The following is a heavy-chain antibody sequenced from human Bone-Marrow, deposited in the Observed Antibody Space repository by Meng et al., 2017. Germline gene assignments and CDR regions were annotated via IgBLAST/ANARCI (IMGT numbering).Heavy chain of an antibody. CDR1: GYPFTGYH. D-gene: IGHD2-21*01. CDR2: INPNSGGT. CDR3: ARTIAMATDY. J-gene: IGHJ4*02. V-gene: IGHV1-2*06. Sequence: GLLVSVGVGGTTPEAPVKVSSKASGYPFTGYHMHWGRQAPEQGLEWMGRINPNSGGTNYAQKFQGRVTMTRDTSISTAYMELSRLRSDDTAVYYCARTIAMATDYWGQGTLVTVSS.